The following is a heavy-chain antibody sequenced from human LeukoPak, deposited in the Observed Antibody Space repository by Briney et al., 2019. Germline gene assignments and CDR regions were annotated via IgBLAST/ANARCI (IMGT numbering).Heavy chain of an antibody. D-gene: IGHD2-2*01. CDR3: ARQDSNTCGP. CDR1: GYSFTGYY. V-gene: IGHV1-2*02. J-gene: IGHJ5*02. Sequence: ASVKVSCKASGYSFTGYYMHWVRQAPGQGLEWMGWINPYSGGTNYAQIFQGRVTMTRDTSISTAYMELSSLRSDDTAVYYCARQDSNTCGPWGQGTLVTVSS. CDR2: INPYSGGT.